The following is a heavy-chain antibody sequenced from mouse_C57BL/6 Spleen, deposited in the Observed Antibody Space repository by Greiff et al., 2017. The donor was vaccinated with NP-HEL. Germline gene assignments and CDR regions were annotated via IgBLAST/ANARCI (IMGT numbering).Heavy chain of an antibody. D-gene: IGHD2-4*01. J-gene: IGHJ3*01. CDR2: INPGSGGT. CDR1: GYAFTNYL. V-gene: IGHV1-54*01. Sequence: QVQLQQSGAELVRPGTSVKVSCKASGYAFTNYLIEWVKQRPGQGLEWIGVINPGSGGTNYNEKFKGKATLTADKSSSTAYMQLSSLTSEDSAVYFCARAYDYDGAWFVYWGQGTLVTVSA. CDR3: ARAYDYDGAWFVY.